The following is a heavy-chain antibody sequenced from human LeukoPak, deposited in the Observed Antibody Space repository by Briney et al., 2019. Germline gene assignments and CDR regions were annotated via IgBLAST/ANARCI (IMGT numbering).Heavy chain of an antibody. CDR3: ARGGYYYDSSGYSHLPDY. CDR1: GGTFTSYA. Sequence: SVKLSCKASGGTFTSYAFSWVRQAPGQGLEWMGGIIPIDCTTNYAQMFQGRVTITADESTSTAYMELSSLRSEGTAVYYCARGGYYYDSSGYSHLPDYWGQGTLVTVSA. V-gene: IGHV1-69*01. CDR2: IIPIDCTT. D-gene: IGHD3-22*01. J-gene: IGHJ4*02.